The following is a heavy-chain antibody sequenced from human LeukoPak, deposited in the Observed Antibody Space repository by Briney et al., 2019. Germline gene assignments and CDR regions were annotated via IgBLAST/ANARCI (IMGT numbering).Heavy chain of an antibody. CDR1: GYTFTSYG. V-gene: IGHV1-8*03. J-gene: IGHJ6*03. CDR3: ARATTYYYYYMDV. D-gene: IGHD4-17*01. CDR2: MNPNSGNT. Sequence: ASVKVSCKASGYTFTSYGISWVRQATGQGLEWMGWMNPNSGNTGYAQKFQGRVTITRNTSISTAYMELSSLRSEDTAVYYCARATTYYYYYMDVWGKGTTVTVSS.